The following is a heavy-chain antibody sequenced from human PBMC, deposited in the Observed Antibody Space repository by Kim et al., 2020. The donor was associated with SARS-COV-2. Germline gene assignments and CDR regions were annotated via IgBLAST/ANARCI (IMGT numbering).Heavy chain of an antibody. CDR1: GDSISSSAYY. J-gene: IGHJ4*02. V-gene: IGHV4-39*07. CDR2: IYESGSA. CDR3: TRDLSAAGKGDH. D-gene: IGHD6-13*01. Sequence: SETLSLTCTVSGDSISSSAYYWGWVRQPPGKGLEWIGNIYESGSAYYSPSLKSRVTISVDPSKNRFSLKLSSVTAAATAIYYCTRDLSAAGKGDHWGQG.